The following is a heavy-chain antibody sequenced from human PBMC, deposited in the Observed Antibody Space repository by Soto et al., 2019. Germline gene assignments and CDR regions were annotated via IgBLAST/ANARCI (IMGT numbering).Heavy chain of an antibody. CDR2: TYYRSKWYN. D-gene: IGHD5-12*01. J-gene: IGHJ6*02. V-gene: IGHV6-1*01. CDR3: ARGKVATIEGDYYYYGMDV. Sequence: SQTLSLTCAISGDRVSSNSAAWNWIRQSPSRGLEWLGRTYYRSKWYNDYAVSVKSRITINPDTSKNQFSLQLNSVTPEDTAVYYCARGKVATIEGDYYYYGMDVWGQGTTVTVSS. CDR1: GDRVSSNSAA.